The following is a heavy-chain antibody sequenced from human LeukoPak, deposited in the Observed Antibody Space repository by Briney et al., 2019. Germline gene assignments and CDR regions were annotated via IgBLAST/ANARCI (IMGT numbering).Heavy chain of an antibody. Sequence: PSEALSLTCSVSGYSISSGNYWGWIRLPPGKGLQWIGSIYHSGSTYYNPSLKSRVTISVDTSKNQFSLKLSSVTAADTAVYYCAKGYCRGNSCYDDRGAFDYWGQGTLVTVSS. CDR1: GYSISSGNY. J-gene: IGHJ4*02. V-gene: IGHV4-38-2*02. D-gene: IGHD2-2*01. CDR3: AKGYCRGNSCYDDRGAFDY. CDR2: IYHSGST.